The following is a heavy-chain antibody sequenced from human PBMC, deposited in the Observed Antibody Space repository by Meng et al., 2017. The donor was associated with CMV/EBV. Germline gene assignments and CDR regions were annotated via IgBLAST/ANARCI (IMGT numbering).Heavy chain of an antibody. D-gene: IGHD4-17*01. CDR2: IQYTGRA. Sequence: KTPDHASFTFIVTCLSTWVHYWTGVRQASMKRLDFIAAIQYTGRADYSPSLKSRLTISVDTSVSQFSLKLSSMTIDYSAMYYCAERCGGYWGQGILVTVSS. V-gene: IGHV4-59*07. CDR3: AERCGGY. CDR1: CLSTWVHY. J-gene: IGHJ4*02.